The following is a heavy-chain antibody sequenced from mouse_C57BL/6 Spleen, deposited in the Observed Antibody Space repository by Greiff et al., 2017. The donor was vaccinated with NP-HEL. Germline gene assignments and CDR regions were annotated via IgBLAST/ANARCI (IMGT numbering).Heavy chain of an antibody. D-gene: IGHD1-1*01. Sequence: VQLQQSGAELVRPGSSVKLSCKASGYTFTSYWMHWVKQRPIQGLEWIGNIDPSDSETHYNQKFKDKATLTVDKSSSTAYMQLSSLTSEDSAVYYCAREDYYGSSPAYWGQGTLVTVSA. CDR1: GYTFTSYW. V-gene: IGHV1-52*01. CDR2: IDPSDSET. J-gene: IGHJ3*01. CDR3: AREDYYGSSPAY.